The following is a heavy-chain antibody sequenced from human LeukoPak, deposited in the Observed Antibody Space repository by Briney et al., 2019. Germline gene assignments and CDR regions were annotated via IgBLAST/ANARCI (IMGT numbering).Heavy chain of an antibody. Sequence: ASVKVSCKASGGTFSSYAISWVRQAPGQGLEWMGRISAYNGNTNYAQKLQGRVTMTTDTSTSTAYMELRSLRSDDTAVYYCARVRLEPNYYYYGMDVWGKGTTVTVSS. D-gene: IGHD1-1*01. CDR2: ISAYNGNT. V-gene: IGHV1-18*01. J-gene: IGHJ6*04. CDR3: ARVRLEPNYYYYGMDV. CDR1: GGTFSSYA.